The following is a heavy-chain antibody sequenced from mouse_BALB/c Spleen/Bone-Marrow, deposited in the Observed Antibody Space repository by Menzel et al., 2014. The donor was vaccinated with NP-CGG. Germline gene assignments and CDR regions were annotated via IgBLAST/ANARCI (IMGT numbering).Heavy chain of an antibody. Sequence: EVQREESGGGLVQPGGSRKLSCAASGFTFRSFGMHWARQAPEKGLEWVAYISGGTSTIYYADTVKGRFTISRDNPNNTLFLQMTSLRSEDTAMYYCVRGGYYVPSYFDSWGQGTTLTVSS. D-gene: IGHD2-3*01. CDR1: GFTFRSFG. J-gene: IGHJ2*01. V-gene: IGHV5-17*02. CDR3: VRGGYYVPSYFDS. CDR2: ISGGTSTI.